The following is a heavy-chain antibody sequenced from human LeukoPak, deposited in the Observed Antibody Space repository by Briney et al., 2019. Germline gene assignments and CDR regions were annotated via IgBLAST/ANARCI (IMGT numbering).Heavy chain of an antibody. V-gene: IGHV4-30-2*01. CDR1: GGSISSGGYS. CDR2: IYHSGST. CDR3: ARVVPAAIVGGAFDI. Sequence: SQTLSLTCAVSGGSISSGGYSWSWIRQPPGKGLEWIGYIYHSGSTYYNPSLKSRVTISVDRSKNQFSLKLSSVTAADTAVYYCARVVPAAIVGGAFDIWGQGTMVTVSS. D-gene: IGHD2-2*01. J-gene: IGHJ3*02.